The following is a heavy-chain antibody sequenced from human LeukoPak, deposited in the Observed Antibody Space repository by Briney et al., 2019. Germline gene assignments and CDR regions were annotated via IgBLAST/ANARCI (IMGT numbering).Heavy chain of an antibody. CDR3: AKASSSGQFFFHY. J-gene: IGHJ4*02. D-gene: IGHD6-19*01. V-gene: IGHV3-74*01. Sequence: PGGSLRLSCAASGFTFSSYWMHWVRQAPGKGLVWVSRINTDGSSTSYADSVKGRFTISGDNAKNTLYLQMNSLRAEDTAVYYCAKASSSGQFFFHYWGQGTLVTVSS. CDR2: INTDGSST. CDR1: GFTFSSYW.